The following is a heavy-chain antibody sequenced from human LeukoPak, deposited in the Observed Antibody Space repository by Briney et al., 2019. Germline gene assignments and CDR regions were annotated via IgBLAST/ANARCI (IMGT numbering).Heavy chain of an antibody. V-gene: IGHV3-30-3*01. Sequence: GGSLRLSCAASGFTFSSYAMHWVRQAPGEGLEWVAVISYDGSNKYYADSVKGRFTISRDNSKNTLYLQMNSLRAEDTAVYYCARDASYSSSWYYFDYWGQGTLVTVSS. D-gene: IGHD6-13*01. CDR1: GFTFSSYA. CDR3: ARDASYSSSWYYFDY. J-gene: IGHJ4*02. CDR2: ISYDGSNK.